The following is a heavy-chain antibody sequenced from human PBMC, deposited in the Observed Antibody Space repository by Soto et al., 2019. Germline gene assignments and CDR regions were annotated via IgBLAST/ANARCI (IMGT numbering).Heavy chain of an antibody. J-gene: IGHJ5*02. CDR3: GYIDYDSGRWDA. D-gene: IGHD3-10*01. CDR1: GFSLSTSAVG. CDR2: IYWDDDK. Sequence: ITLKESGPTLVKPTQTLTLTCTFSGFSLSTSAVGVGWIRQPPGKALEWLALIYWDDDKRSPSLKSGLTITKDTSKTKGVLTVTTMDPVDTATYYCGYIDYDSGRWDAWGQGTLVTVSS. V-gene: IGHV2-5*02.